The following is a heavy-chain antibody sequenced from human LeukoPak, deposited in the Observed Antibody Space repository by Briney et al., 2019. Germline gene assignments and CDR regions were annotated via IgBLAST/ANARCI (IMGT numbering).Heavy chain of an antibody. CDR3: ARDGRIAAAGTTLDY. CDR2: IYSGGST. CDR1: GFTVSSNY. D-gene: IGHD6-13*01. V-gene: IGHV3-66*01. J-gene: IGHJ4*02. Sequence: GGSLRLSCAASGFTVSSNYMSWVRQAPGKGLEWVSVIYSGGSTYYADSVKGRFTISRDNSKNTLYLQMNSLRAEDTAVYYRARDGRIAAAGTTLDYWGQGTLVTVSS.